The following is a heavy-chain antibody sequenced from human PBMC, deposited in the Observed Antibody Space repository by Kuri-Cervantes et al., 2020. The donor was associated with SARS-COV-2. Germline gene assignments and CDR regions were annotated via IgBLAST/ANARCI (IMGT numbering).Heavy chain of an antibody. Sequence: GSLRLSCTVSGGSISSYYWSWIRQPPGKGLEWIGYIYYSGSTYYNPSLKSRVTISVDTSKNQFSLKLSSVTAADTAVYYCARQEVVAATNWFDPWGQGTLVTVSS. CDR2: IYYSGST. J-gene: IGHJ5*02. CDR1: GGSISSYY. D-gene: IGHD2-15*01. CDR3: ARQEVVAATNWFDP. V-gene: IGHV4-59*04.